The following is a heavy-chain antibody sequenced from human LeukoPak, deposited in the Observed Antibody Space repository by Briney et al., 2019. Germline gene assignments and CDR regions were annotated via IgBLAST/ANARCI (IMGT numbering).Heavy chain of an antibody. Sequence: GGSLRLSCAASGFTFDDYAMSWVRQAPGKGLEWGSATRGTGEQTKYADSAKGRFTISRDNSKNTLYLQMNSLRPEDTAIYYCAKRGQTSSEGYYYFDSWGQGTLVTVSS. CDR3: AKRGQTSSEGYYYFDS. CDR2: TRGTGEQT. CDR1: GFTFDDYA. D-gene: IGHD6-13*01. J-gene: IGHJ4*02. V-gene: IGHV3-23*01.